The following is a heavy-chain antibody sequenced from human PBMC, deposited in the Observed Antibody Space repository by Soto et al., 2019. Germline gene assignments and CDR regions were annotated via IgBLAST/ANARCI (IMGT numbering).Heavy chain of an antibody. CDR3: ARVTPRGVVVAATRWFDP. D-gene: IGHD2-15*01. V-gene: IGHV4-59*12. CDR1: GGSINNYY. CDR2: IYYSGST. Sequence: SETLSLTCTVSGGSINNYYWSWIRQPPGKGLEWIGYIYYSGSTNYNPSLKSRVTISVDTSKNQFSLKLSSVTAADTAVYYCARVTPRGVVVAATRWFDPWGQGTLVTVSS. J-gene: IGHJ5*02.